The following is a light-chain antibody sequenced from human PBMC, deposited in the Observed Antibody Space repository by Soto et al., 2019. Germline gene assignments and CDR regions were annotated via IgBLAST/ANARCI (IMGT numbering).Light chain of an antibody. CDR3: CSYAGTSSHVL. Sequence: QSALTQPASVSGSPGQSITISCTGTNSDVGSYNLVSWYQQHPDKAPKLMIYEATKRPSGVSNRFSSSKSGNTASLTVSGLQAEDEADYYCCSYAGTSSHVLFGGGTKLTVL. J-gene: IGLJ2*01. V-gene: IGLV2-23*01. CDR2: EAT. CDR1: NSDVGSYNL.